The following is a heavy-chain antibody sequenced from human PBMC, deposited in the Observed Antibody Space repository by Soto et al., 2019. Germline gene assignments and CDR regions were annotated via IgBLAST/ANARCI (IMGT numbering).Heavy chain of an antibody. V-gene: IGHV3-30*18. CDR3: AKDVWSGYYRSPLEREYYYYGMDV. CDR1: GFTFSSYG. CDR2: ISYDGSNK. D-gene: IGHD3-3*01. J-gene: IGHJ6*02. Sequence: GGSLRLSCAASGFTFSSYGMHWVRQAPGKGLEWVAVISYDGSNKYYADSVKGRFIISRDNSKNTLYLQMNSLRAVDTAGYYCAKDVWSGYYRSPLEREYYYYGMDVWGQGTTVTVSS.